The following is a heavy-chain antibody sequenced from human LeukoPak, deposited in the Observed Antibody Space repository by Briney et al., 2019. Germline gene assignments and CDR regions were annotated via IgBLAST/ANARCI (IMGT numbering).Heavy chain of an antibody. J-gene: IGHJ4*03. D-gene: IGHD5/OR15-5a*01. CDR2: INDVGSHI. CDR3: ARDATYYLRYGYFDC. V-gene: IGHV3-21*01. CDR1: GFTFSNSA. Sequence: PGGSLRLSCAASGFTFSNSAMNWVRQAPGKGLEWVSSINDVGSHIYYADSVRGRFTISRDNDKTSVYLQMNNLRPEDTAVYYCARDATYYLRYGYFDCWGHGTLVTVSS.